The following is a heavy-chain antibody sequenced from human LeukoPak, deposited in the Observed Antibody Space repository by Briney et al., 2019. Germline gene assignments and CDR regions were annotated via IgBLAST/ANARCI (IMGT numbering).Heavy chain of an antibody. CDR2: ISSSSSYI. CDR3: ARRGSHSNWFDP. D-gene: IGHD1-26*01. J-gene: IGHJ5*02. V-gene: IGHV3-21*01. Sequence: PGGSLRLSCAASGFTFSSYSMNWVRQAPGKGLEWVSSISSSSSYIYYADSVKGRFTISRDNAKNSLYLQMNSLRAEDTAVYYCARRGSHSNWFDPWGQGTLVTVSS. CDR1: GFTFSSYS.